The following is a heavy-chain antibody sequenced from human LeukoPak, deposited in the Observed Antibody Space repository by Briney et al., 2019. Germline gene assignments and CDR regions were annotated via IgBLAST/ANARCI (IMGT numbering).Heavy chain of an antibody. V-gene: IGHV4-59*01. CDR3: ARDKWNDGSRMDV. CDR2: IYYSGST. J-gene: IGHJ6*02. CDR1: GGSISSYY. Sequence: PSETLSLTCTVSGGSISSYYWSWLRQPPGKGLEWLGYIYYSGSTNYNPSLKSRVTISVDTSKNQFSLKLSSVTAADTAVYYCARDKWNDGSRMDVWGQGTTVTVSS. D-gene: IGHD1-20*01.